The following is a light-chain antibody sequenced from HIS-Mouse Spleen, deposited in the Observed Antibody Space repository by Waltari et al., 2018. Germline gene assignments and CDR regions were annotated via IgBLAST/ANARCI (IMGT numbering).Light chain of an antibody. CDR2: DVS. CDR1: SSDVGGYNY. Sequence: QSALTQPASVSWSPGQSITISCTGTSSDVGGYNYVSWYPQPPGKAPKLMIYDVSNLPSGVSNRFSGSKSGNTASLTISGLQAEDEADYYCSSYTSSSTLFGGGTKLTVL. CDR3: SSYTSSSTL. V-gene: IGLV2-14*03. J-gene: IGLJ2*01.